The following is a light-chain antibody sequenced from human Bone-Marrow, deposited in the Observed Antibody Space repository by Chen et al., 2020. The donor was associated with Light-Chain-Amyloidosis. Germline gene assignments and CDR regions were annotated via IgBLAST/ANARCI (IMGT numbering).Light chain of an antibody. J-gene: IGLJ2*01. CDR3: QSADSSGTYEVI. CDR2: RDT. V-gene: IGLV3-25*03. CDR1: DLPTKY. Sequence: SSELTQPPSVSVSPGQPPRITCSAADLPTKYAYWYQQKPGQAPVLVIHRDTERPSGISERFSGSSSGTTATLTISGVQAEDEADYHCQSADSSGTYEVIFGGGTKLTVL.